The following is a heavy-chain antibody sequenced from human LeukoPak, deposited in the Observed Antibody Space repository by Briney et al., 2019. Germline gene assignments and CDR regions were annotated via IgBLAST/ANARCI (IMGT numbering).Heavy chain of an antibody. CDR1: GFTFSSYG. J-gene: IGHJ4*02. V-gene: IGHV3-30*18. D-gene: IGHD5-12*01. CDR3: AKSATKYSGYDEYYFDY. CDR2: ISYDGSNK. Sequence: GGSLRLSCAASGFTFSSYGMHWVRQAPGKGLGWVAVISYDGSNKYYADSVKGRFTISRDNSKNTLYLQMNSLRAEDTAVYYCAKSATKYSGYDEYYFDYWGQGTLVTVSS.